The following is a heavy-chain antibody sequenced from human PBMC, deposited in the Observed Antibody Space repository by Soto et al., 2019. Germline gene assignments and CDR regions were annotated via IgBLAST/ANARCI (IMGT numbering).Heavy chain of an antibody. CDR3: ARGYNDFWSGFLALLDP. Sequence: ASVKVSCKASGYTFTSYGISWVRQAPGQGLEWMGWISAYNGNTNYAQKLQGRVTMTTDTSTSTAYMELRSLRSDDTAVYYCARGYNDFWSGFLALLDPWGQGTLVTVSS. V-gene: IGHV1-18*01. D-gene: IGHD3-3*01. J-gene: IGHJ5*02. CDR1: GYTFTSYG. CDR2: ISAYNGNT.